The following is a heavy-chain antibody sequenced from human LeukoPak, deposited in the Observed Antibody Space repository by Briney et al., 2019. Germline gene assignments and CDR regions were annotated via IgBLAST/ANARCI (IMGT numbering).Heavy chain of an antibody. CDR3: ARVLDYRYYFDY. V-gene: IGHV1-2*02. CDR1: GYTFTGYY. Sequence: ASVKVSCKASGYTFTGYYMHWVRQAPGQGLEWMGWINPSSGGTNYAQKFQGRVTMTRDTSISTAYMELSRLRSDDTAVYYCARVLDYRYYFDYWGQGTLVTVSS. CDR2: INPSSGGT. D-gene: IGHD4-11*01. J-gene: IGHJ4*02.